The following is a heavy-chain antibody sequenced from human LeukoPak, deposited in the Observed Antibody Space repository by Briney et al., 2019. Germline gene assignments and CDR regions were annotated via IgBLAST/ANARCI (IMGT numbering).Heavy chain of an antibody. CDR3: ARRNYDSSLY. J-gene: IGHJ4*02. Sequence: GGSLRLSCAASGFTVSSNYMSWVRQAPGKGLEWVSVIYSGGSTYYADSVKGRFTISRDNAKNSLYLQMNSLRAEDTAVYYCARRNYDSSLYWGQGTLVTVSS. D-gene: IGHD3-22*01. CDR1: GFTVSSNY. CDR2: IYSGGST. V-gene: IGHV3-66*01.